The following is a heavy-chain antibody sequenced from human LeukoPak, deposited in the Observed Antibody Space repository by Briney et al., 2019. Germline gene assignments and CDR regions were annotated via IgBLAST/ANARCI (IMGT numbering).Heavy chain of an antibody. CDR2: ISGSGGST. CDR1: GFTFSSYA. Sequence: GGSLRLSGAASGFTFSSYAMSWVRQAPGKGLEWVSAISGSGGSTYYADSVKGRFTISRDNSKNTLYLQMNSLRAEDTAVYYCAKVSTMIVVVPDAFDIWCQGTMVTVSS. CDR3: AKVSTMIVVVPDAFDI. V-gene: IGHV3-23*01. J-gene: IGHJ3*02. D-gene: IGHD3-22*01.